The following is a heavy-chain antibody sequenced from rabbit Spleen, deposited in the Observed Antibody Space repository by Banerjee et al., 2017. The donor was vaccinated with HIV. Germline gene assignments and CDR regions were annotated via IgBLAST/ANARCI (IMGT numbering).Heavy chain of an antibody. V-gene: IGHV1S40*01. CDR3: ARDLDDVIGWNFGW. CDR2: IYGDSGDTT. J-gene: IGHJ4*01. CDR1: GFSFSSSDY. D-gene: IGHD1-1*01. Sequence: KETGGDLVKPGASLTLTCTASGFSFSSSDYMCWVRQAPGKGPEWIACIYGDSGDTTYYANWARGRFTISKTSSTTVTLQMTSLTAADTATYFCARDLDDVIGWNFGWWGPGTLVTVS.